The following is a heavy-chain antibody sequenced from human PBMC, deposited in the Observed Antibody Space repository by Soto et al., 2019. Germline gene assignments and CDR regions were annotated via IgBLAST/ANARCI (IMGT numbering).Heavy chain of an antibody. CDR1: GFTFSSYS. V-gene: IGHV3-48*01. CDR3: AREGSSWYLYYYMDV. CDR2: ISSSSSTI. D-gene: IGHD6-13*01. J-gene: IGHJ6*03. Sequence: EVQLVESGGGLVQPGGSLRLSCAASGFTFSSYSMNWVRQAPGKGLEWVSYISSSSSTIYYADSVKGRFTISRDNAKKSLDLQMNSLRAEDTAVYYCAREGSSWYLYYYMDVWGKGTPVTVSS.